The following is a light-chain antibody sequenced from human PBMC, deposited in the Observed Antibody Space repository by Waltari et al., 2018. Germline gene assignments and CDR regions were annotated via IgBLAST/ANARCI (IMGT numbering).Light chain of an antibody. CDR3: QQYNTYSGT. J-gene: IGKJ1*01. V-gene: IGKV1-5*03. CDR2: KAS. Sequence: DIQMTQSPYTLSASVGDRVTNTCRASQSISEYLAWYQQNPGKAPKLLIYKASSLESGVPSRFSGSGSGTEFTLTISSLQPDDFATYYCQQYNTYSGTFGRGTTVDVK. CDR1: QSISEY.